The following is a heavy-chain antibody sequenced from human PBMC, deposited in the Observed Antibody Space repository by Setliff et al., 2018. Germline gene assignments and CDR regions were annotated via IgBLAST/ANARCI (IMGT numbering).Heavy chain of an antibody. CDR1: VTRGSFSGYY. CDR3: ATSGFCSAGSCYSFDD. V-gene: IGHV4-34*01. J-gene: IGHJ4*02. D-gene: IGHD2-15*01. Sequence: PSETLSLTCGVFVTRGSFSGYYWSWIRQPPGKGLEWIGEISPGGSTIYNPSLRSRVTMSVVTSKNRFSLNLTSVTAADTAVYYCATSGFCSAGSCYSFDDWGQGALVTVSS. CDR2: ISPGGST.